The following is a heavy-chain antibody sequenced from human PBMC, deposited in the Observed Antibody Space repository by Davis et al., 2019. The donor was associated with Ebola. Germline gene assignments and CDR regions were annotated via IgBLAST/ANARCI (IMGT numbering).Heavy chain of an antibody. V-gene: IGHV3-43*02. J-gene: IGHJ6*02. D-gene: IGHD3-10*01. CDR2: ISGDGGST. CDR3: AKDPLATPGYGMDV. CDR1: GFTFSGSA. Sequence: GESLKISCAASGFTFSGSAMHWVRQAPGKGLEWVSLISGDGGSTYYADSVKGRFTISRDNSKNSLYLQMNSLRAEDTALYYCAKDPLATPGYGMDVWGQGTTVTVSS.